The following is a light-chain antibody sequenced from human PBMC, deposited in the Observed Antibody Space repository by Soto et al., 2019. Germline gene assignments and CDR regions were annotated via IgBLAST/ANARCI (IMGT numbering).Light chain of an antibody. J-gene: IGKJ1*01. CDR3: LQHNSYPRT. Sequence: DLQMTQSPSSLSASVGDRVTITCRASQGISNDLGWYQQKPGKAPKRLIYAAYSLQSGVPSRFSGSGSETEFTLTISSLQPEDVATYYCLQHNSYPRTFGQGTKVEIK. CDR2: AAY. CDR1: QGISND. V-gene: IGKV1-17*01.